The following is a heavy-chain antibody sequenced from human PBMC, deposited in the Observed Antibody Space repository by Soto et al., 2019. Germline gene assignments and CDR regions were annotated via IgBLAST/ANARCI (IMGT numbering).Heavy chain of an antibody. D-gene: IGHD2-2*01. J-gene: IGHJ6*02. CDR3: ARLVGYCSSTSCYYYYYGMDV. CDR1: GGSISRYY. CDR2: IYYSGST. V-gene: IGHV4-59*01. Sequence: SETLSLTCTVSGGSISRYYWSWIRQPPGKGLGWIGYIYYSGSTNYNPSLKSRVTISVDTSKNQFSLKLSSVTAADTAVYYCARLVGYCSSTSCYYYYYGMDVWGQGTTVTVSS.